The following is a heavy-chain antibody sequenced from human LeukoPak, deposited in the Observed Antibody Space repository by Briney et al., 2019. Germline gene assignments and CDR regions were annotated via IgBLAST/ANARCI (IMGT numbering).Heavy chain of an antibody. D-gene: IGHD4-17*01. Sequence: GGSLRLSCAASGFTFSSYGMHWVRQAPGKGLEWVAVIWYDGSNKYYADSVKGRFTISRDNSKNTLYLQMNSLRAEDTAVYYCAKPLYGDYYFDYWGQGTLVTVSS. CDR3: AKPLYGDYYFDY. V-gene: IGHV3-33*06. CDR1: GFTFSSYG. CDR2: IWYDGSNK. J-gene: IGHJ4*02.